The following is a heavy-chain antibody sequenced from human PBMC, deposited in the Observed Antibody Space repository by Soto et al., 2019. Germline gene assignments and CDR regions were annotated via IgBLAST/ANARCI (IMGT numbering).Heavy chain of an antibody. CDR2: IYHSGST. CDR1: GGSISSSNW. Sequence: QVQLQESGPGLVKPSGTLSLTCAVSGGSISSSNWWSWVRQPPGKGLEWIGEIYHSGSTNYNPSPXXRXSISVDKSKNQFSLKLSSVTAADTAVSYCARVVGGYYYGMAVWGQGTTVTVSS. D-gene: IGHD2-2*01. CDR3: ARVVGGYYYGMAV. J-gene: IGHJ6*02. V-gene: IGHV4-4*02.